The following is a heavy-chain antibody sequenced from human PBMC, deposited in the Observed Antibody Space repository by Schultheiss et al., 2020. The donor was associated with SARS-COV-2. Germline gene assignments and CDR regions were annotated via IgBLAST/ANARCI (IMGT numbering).Heavy chain of an antibody. CDR3: ANLPRPGY. Sequence: SETLSLTYTVSGGSISSGDNYWIWICQPPGKGLEWIGRIYTSGSTNYNPSLKSRVTISVDRSKNQFSLKLSSVTAADTAVYYCANLPRPGYWGQGTLVTVSS. J-gene: IGHJ4*02. CDR2: IYTSGST. CDR1: GGSISSGDNY. V-gene: IGHV4-61*02.